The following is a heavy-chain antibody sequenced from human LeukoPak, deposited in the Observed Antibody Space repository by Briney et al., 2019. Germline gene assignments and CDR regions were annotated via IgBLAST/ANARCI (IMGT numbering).Heavy chain of an antibody. D-gene: IGHD3-3*01. CDR2: ISAYNGNT. CDR3: ARDEGFAFTIFGVVHFDY. CDR1: GYTFTSYG. Sequence: GASVKVSCKASGYTFTSYGISWVRQAPGQGLEWMGWISAYNGNTNYAQKLQGRVTMTTDTSTSTAYMELRSLRSDDTAVYYCARDEGFAFTIFGVVHFDYWGQGTLVTVSS. V-gene: IGHV1-18*01. J-gene: IGHJ4*02.